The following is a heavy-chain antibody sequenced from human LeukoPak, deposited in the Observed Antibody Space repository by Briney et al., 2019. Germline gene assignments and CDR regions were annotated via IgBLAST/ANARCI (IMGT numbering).Heavy chain of an antibody. CDR3: ARAGVVPAAIKRAIVI. V-gene: IGHV4-30-4*08. CDR1: GGSIISGDYY. CDR2: FYHNGDT. Sequence: SETLSLTCFVSGGSIISGDYYWSWIRQPPGKGLEWIGYFYHNGDTYYNTSLRSRVSISVDTSNNQLSLKLNSVTVTDTAVYYCARAGVVPAAIKRAIVIWGQGSLVTVSS. D-gene: IGHD2-2*02. J-gene: IGHJ3*02.